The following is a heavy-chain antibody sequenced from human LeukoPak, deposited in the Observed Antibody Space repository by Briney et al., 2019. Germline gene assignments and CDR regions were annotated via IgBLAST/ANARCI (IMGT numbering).Heavy chain of an antibody. Sequence: AASVKVSCKASGYTFTSYGISWVRQAPGQGLEWMGWISAYNGNTNYAQKLQGRVTMTTDTSTSTAYMELRSLRSDDTAVYYCARVILWFGELLFGSLDYYYYYMDVWGKGTTVTVSS. V-gene: IGHV1-18*01. D-gene: IGHD3-10*01. CDR2: ISAYNGNT. CDR3: ARVILWFGELLFGSLDYYYYYMDV. J-gene: IGHJ6*03. CDR1: GYTFTSYG.